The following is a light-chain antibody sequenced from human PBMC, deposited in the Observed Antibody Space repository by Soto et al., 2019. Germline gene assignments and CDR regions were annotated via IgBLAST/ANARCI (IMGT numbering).Light chain of an antibody. CDR3: QHGNGFPRA. CDR2: AVS. J-gene: IGKJ2*01. Sequence: DLQMTQSPSSLSASVGDRVTITCRASQGISSWLAWYQQKPGKAPKLLIYAVSNLQSGVPSRFSGSGSGTEFTLTISSLQPEDFATYYCQHGNGFPRAFGQGTKLEIK. CDR1: QGISSW. V-gene: IGKV1-12*01.